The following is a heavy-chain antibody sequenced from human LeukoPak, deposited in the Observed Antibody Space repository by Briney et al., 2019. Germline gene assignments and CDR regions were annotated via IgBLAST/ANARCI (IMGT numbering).Heavy chain of an antibody. V-gene: IGHV3-48*01. CDR2: ISVGSNNI. D-gene: IGHD5-12*01. CDR1: GFTFSGYS. CDR3: ARGLRDRYGMDV. J-gene: IGHJ6*02. Sequence: GSLRLSGAASGFTFSGYSMNWVRQAPGKGLEWVSYISVGSNNIYYADSVKGRFTISRDDANNALYLQMNSLRAGDTAVYYCARGLRDRYGMDVWGQGTTVTVSS.